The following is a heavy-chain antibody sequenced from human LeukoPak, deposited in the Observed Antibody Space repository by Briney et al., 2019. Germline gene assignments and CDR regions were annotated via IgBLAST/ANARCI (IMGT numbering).Heavy chain of an antibody. J-gene: IGHJ4*02. CDR1: GFTFSSYW. CDR3: ARLRYSSSWYRPTLPFDY. V-gene: IGHV3-7*01. Sequence: PGGSLRLSCAASGFTFSSYWMSWVRQAPGKGLEWVANIKQDGSEKYYVDSVKGRFTISRDNAKNSLYLQMNSLRAEDTAVYYCARLRYSSSWYRPTLPFDYWGQGILVTVSS. CDR2: IKQDGSEK. D-gene: IGHD6-13*01.